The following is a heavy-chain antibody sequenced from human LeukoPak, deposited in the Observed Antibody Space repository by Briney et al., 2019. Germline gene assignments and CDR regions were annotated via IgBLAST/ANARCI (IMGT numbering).Heavy chain of an antibody. V-gene: IGHV3-23*01. Sequence: PGGSLRLSCAASGFTFSNFAMSWVRQTPGKGLMWVSGFSGSGDTTSYAAAYADSVKGRFTISRDNSKNTLYLQMNSLRAEDTAVYYCAKEGGDGRITMIVVVIPYFDYWGQGTLVTVSS. CDR1: GFTFSNFA. D-gene: IGHD3-22*01. CDR2: FSGSGDTT. J-gene: IGHJ4*02. CDR3: AKEGGDGRITMIVVVIPYFDY.